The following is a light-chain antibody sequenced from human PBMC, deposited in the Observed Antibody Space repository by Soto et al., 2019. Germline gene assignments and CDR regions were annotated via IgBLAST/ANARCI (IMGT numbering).Light chain of an antibody. J-gene: IGLJ1*01. Sequence: QAVVTQEPSLTVSPGGTVTLTCGSSTGAVTSGHYPYWFQQKPGQAPRTLIYDTSNKHSWTPARFSGSLLGGKAALTLSGAQPEDEAVYYCLLSYSGAPYVFGTGTKLTVL. CDR1: TGAVTSGHY. CDR2: DTS. CDR3: LLSYSGAPYV. V-gene: IGLV7-46*01.